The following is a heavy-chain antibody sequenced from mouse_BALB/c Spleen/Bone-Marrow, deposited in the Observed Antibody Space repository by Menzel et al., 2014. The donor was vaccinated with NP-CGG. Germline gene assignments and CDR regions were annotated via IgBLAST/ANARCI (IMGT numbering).Heavy chain of an antibody. V-gene: IGHV5-9-3*01. CDR2: ISSGGSYT. CDR3: ARKRDGNHRGFAY. CDR1: GFSFSSYA. Sequence: EVHLVESGGGLVKPGGSLKLSCAASGFSFSSYAMSWVRQTPEKRLEWVATISSGGSYTYYPPSVKGRFTISRDNAKNNLYLQKRSLGTEDAAMYYCARKRDGNHRGFAYWAQGTLVTVSA. J-gene: IGHJ3*01. D-gene: IGHD2-1*01.